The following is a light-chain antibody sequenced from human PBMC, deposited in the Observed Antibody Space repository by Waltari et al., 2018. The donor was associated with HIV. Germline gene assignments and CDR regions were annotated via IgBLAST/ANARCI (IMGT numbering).Light chain of an antibody. Sequence: QPVLTQPPSVTAAPGRSVSITSSGSTSTIETNYVSWYQQIPGTAPKLLIYDNNKRPAGIPERFSGSKSATSATLGITGLQTGDEAEYFCGTWDSSLNTPVFGGGSRLTVL. V-gene: IGLV1-51*01. CDR3: GTWDSSLNTPV. J-gene: IGLJ2*01. CDR2: DNN. CDR1: TSTIETNY.